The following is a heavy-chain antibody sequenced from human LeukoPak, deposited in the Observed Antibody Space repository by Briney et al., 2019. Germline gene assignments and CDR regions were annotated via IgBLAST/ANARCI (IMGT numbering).Heavy chain of an antibody. J-gene: IGHJ4*02. CDR3: AGSSGCSY. D-gene: IGHD3-22*01. Sequence: GRSQSLPCAASGFTFSDYNVHWVRQAPGKGLDWVALMSPDGNKKYYADSVKGRFTISRDNAKNSLYLQMNSLRAEDTAVYYCAGSSGCSYWGQGTLVTVSS. V-gene: IGHV3-30-3*01. CDR1: GFTFSDYN. CDR2: MSPDGNKK.